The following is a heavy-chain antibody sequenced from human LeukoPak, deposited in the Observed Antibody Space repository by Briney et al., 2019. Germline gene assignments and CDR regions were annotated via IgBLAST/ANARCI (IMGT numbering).Heavy chain of an antibody. CDR1: GGTFSSYA. CDR2: IIPILGIA. J-gene: IGHJ4*02. D-gene: IGHD2-2*01. Sequence: GASVKVSCKASGGTFSSYAISWVRQAPGQGLEWMGRIIPILGIANYAQKFQGRVTITADKSTSTDYMELSSMRSEDTAVYYCARDDPRYCSSTSCSNYWGQGTLVTVSS. CDR3: ARDDPRYCSSTSCSNY. V-gene: IGHV1-69*04.